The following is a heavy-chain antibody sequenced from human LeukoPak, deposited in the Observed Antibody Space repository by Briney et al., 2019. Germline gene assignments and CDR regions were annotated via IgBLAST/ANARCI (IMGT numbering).Heavy chain of an antibody. Sequence: SETLSLTCTVSGGSISSYYWSWIRQPPGKGLEWIGYIYYSGSTNYNPSLKSRVTISEDTSKNQFSLKLSSVTATDTAVYYCARAPRHGYSSSWFDYWGQGTLVTVSS. J-gene: IGHJ4*02. V-gene: IGHV4-59*01. CDR1: GGSISSYY. D-gene: IGHD6-13*01. CDR3: ARAPRHGYSSSWFDY. CDR2: IYYSGST.